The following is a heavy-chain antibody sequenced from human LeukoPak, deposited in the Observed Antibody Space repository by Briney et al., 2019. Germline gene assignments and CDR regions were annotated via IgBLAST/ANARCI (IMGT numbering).Heavy chain of an antibody. V-gene: IGHV3-66*02. Sequence: GGSLRLSCAASGFTVSSNYMCWVRQAPGKGLEWVSVIYSGGSTYYADSVKGRFTISRDNSKNTLYLQMNSLRAEDTAVYYCARRGYSGYDYFDYWGQGTLVTVSS. CDR3: ARRGYSGYDYFDY. CDR2: IYSGGST. D-gene: IGHD5-12*01. J-gene: IGHJ4*02. CDR1: GFTVSSNY.